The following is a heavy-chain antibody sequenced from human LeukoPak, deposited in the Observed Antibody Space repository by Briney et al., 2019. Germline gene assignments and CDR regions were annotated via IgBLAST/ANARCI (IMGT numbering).Heavy chain of an antibody. CDR3: ARGGASGTEGPLTY. V-gene: IGHV4-61*03. CDR2: IHDSGST. D-gene: IGHD3-10*01. CDR1: GGSISSTSYY. J-gene: IGHJ4*02. Sequence: SETLSLTCNVSGGSISSTSYYWGWIRQPPGKGLESIGYIHDSGSTKSNPSLRSRVTISVDTSKGHFSLKLTSVTAADTAVYYCARGGASGTEGPLTYWGQGILATVSS.